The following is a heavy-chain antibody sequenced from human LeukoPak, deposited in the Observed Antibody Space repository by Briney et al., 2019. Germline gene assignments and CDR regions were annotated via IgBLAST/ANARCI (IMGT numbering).Heavy chain of an antibody. Sequence: PGGSLRLSCAASGFTFGSCSMNWVRQAPGKGLEWVAVISYDGSNKYYADSVKGRFTISRDNSKNTLYLQMNSLRAEDTAVYYCAKDPFPKGQFDPWGQGTLVTVSS. CDR3: AKDPFPKGQFDP. V-gene: IGHV3-30*18. CDR1: GFTFGSCS. CDR2: ISYDGSNK. D-gene: IGHD2/OR15-2a*01. J-gene: IGHJ5*02.